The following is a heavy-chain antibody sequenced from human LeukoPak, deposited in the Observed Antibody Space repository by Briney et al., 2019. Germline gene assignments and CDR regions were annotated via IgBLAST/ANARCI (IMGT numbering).Heavy chain of an antibody. D-gene: IGHD5-12*01. Sequence: PGGSLRLSCAASGFTFSNFWMAWVRLAPGKGLEWVAHIKEDGSDKKYVDSVKGRFTISRDNPKNSLYLQMNSLRAEDTAVYYCARDIGYHTFDYWGQGGLVTVSS. J-gene: IGHJ4*02. CDR3: ARDIGYHTFDY. V-gene: IGHV3-7*05. CDR2: IKEDGSDK. CDR1: GFTFSNFW.